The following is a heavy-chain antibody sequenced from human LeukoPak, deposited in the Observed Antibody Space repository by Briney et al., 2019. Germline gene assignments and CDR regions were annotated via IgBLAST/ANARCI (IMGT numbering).Heavy chain of an antibody. CDR1: GGSISSHY. Sequence: SETLSLTCTVSGGSISSHYWSWIRQPPGKGLEWIGYISYSGSTNYNPSLKSRVTMSVDTSKNQFSLKLSSVTAADTAVYYCARGMGGPDYWGQGTLVTVSS. CDR2: ISYSGST. V-gene: IGHV4-59*11. CDR3: ARGMGGPDY. D-gene: IGHD2-15*01. J-gene: IGHJ4*02.